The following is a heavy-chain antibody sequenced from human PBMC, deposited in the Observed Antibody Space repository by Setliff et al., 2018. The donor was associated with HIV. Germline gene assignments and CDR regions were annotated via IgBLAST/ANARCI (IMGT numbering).Heavy chain of an antibody. V-gene: IGHV3-48*04. CDR1: GFTFDSYS. J-gene: IGHJ4*02. CDR2: ISSSGSTI. Sequence: GGSLRLSCATSGFTFDSYSIIWVRQAPGKGLEWVSYISSSGSTIYYADSVKGRFTISRDNAKNSLFLQMNSLRAEDTAVYYCASIELAAMVPVDYWGQGTLVTVSS. D-gene: IGHD5-18*01. CDR3: ASIELAAMVPVDY.